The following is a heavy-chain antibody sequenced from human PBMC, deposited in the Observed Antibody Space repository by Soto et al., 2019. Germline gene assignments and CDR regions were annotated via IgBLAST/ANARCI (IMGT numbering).Heavy chain of an antibody. J-gene: IGHJ4*02. CDR1: GFTFSSYG. CDR2: IWYDGSNK. Sequence: HPGGSLRLSCAASGFTFSSYGMHWVRQAPGKGLEWVAVIWYDGSNKYYADSVKGRFTISRDNSKNTLYLQMNSLRAEDTAVYYCARSTSAANRLIDYWGQGTLVTVSS. V-gene: IGHV3-33*01. D-gene: IGHD2-2*01. CDR3: ARSTSAANRLIDY.